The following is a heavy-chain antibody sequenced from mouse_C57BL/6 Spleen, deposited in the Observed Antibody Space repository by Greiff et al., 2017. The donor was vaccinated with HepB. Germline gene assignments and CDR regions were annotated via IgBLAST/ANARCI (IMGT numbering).Heavy chain of an antibody. CDR1: GYSITSGYY. CDR2: ISYDGSN. J-gene: IGHJ1*03. V-gene: IGHV3-6*01. D-gene: IGHD1-1*01. CDR3: AREDTTGVEGYFEV. Sequence: EVKLMESGPGLVKPSQSLSLTCSVTGYSITSGYYWNWIRQFPGNKLEWMGYISYDGSNNYNPSLKNRISITRDTSKNQFFLKLNSVTTEDTATYYCAREDTTGVEGYFEVWGTGTTVTVSS.